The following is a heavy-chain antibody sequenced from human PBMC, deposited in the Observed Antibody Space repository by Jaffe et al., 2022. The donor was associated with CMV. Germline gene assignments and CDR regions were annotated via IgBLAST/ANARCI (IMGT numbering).Heavy chain of an antibody. D-gene: IGHD5-18*01. V-gene: IGHV4-39*01. CDR3: ARSGYTYGYVHY. CDR1: GGSISSSTYY. CDR2: IYYSGTT. Sequence: QLQLQESGPGLVKPSETLSLTCTVSGGSISSSTYYWGWIRQPPGKGLEWIGNIYYSGTTYYNPSLKSRVTISVDTSQTQFSLKLTSVTAADTAVYFCARSGYTYGYVHYWGQGTLVTVSS. J-gene: IGHJ4*02.